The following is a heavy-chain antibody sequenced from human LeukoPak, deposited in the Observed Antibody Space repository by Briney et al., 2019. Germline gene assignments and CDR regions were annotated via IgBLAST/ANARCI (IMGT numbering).Heavy chain of an antibody. CDR2: INAGNGNT. J-gene: IGHJ4*02. CDR1: GYTFTSYA. D-gene: IGHD5-18*01. Sequence: ASVKVSCKASGYTFTSYAMHWVRQAPGQRLEWMGWINAGNGNTKYSQKFQGRVTITRDTSASTAYMELSSLRSEDTAVYYCARFYRANTAMVPGYWGQGTLVTVSS. CDR3: ARFYRANTAMVPGY. V-gene: IGHV1-3*01.